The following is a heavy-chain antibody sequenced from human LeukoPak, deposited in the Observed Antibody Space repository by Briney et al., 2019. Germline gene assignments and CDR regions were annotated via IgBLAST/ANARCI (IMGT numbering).Heavy chain of an antibody. CDR2: INHSGST. J-gene: IGHJ5*02. D-gene: IGHD1-1*01. CDR1: GGSFSGYY. CDR3: ATKTGTTSNWFDP. Sequence: SETLSLTCAVYGGSFSGYYWSWIRQPPGKGLERIGEINHSGSTNYNPSLKSRVTISVDTSKNQFSLKLSSVTAADTAVYYCATKTGTTSNWFDPWGQGTLVTVFS. V-gene: IGHV4-34*01.